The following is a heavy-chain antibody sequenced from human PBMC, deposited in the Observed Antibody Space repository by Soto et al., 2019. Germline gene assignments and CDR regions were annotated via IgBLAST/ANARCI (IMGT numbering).Heavy chain of an antibody. CDR2: IYYSGST. J-gene: IGHJ4*02. V-gene: IGHV4-31*03. D-gene: IGHD4-4*01. CDR3: ARARGNSQPGYFDY. Sequence: SETLSLTCTVSGGSISSGGYYWSWIRQHPGKGLEWIGYIYYSGSTHYNPSLKSRVTISVDTSKNQFSLKLSSVTAADTAVYYCARARGNSQPGYFDYWGQGTLVTVSS. CDR1: GGSISSGGYY.